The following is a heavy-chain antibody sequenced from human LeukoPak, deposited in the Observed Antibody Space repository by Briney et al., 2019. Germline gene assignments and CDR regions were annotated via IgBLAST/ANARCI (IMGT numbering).Heavy chain of an antibody. V-gene: IGHV2-5*02. D-gene: IGHD2-2*03. Sequence: SGPTLVKPTQTLTLTCTFSGFSLSTSGVGVGWIRQPPGNALEWLALIYWDDDKRYIPSLKSRLTITKDTSKNQVVLTMTNMDPVDTATYYCAHFGFNGYCSNTSCYAANAFDIWGQGTLVTVSS. CDR3: AHFGFNGYCSNTSCYAANAFDI. CDR1: GFSLSTSGVG. J-gene: IGHJ3*02. CDR2: IYWDDDK.